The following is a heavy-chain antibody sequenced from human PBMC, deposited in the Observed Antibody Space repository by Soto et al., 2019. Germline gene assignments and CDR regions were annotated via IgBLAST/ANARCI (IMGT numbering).Heavy chain of an antibody. J-gene: IGHJ5*02. V-gene: IGHV4-31*03. CDR2: IYYSGSA. D-gene: IGHD2-15*01. CDR3: ARDSCSGGSCYDWFDP. Sequence: LSLTCTVSGGSISSGGYYWSWIRQHPGKGLEWIGYIYYSGSAYYNPSLKSRVTISVDTSKNQFSLKLSSVTAADTAVYYCARDSCSGGSCYDWFDPWGQGTLVTVSS. CDR1: GGSISSGGYY.